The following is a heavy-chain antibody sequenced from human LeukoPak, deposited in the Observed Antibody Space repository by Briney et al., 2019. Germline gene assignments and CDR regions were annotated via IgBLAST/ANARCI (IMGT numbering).Heavy chain of an antibody. D-gene: IGHD5-18*01. V-gene: IGHV1-2*02. CDR2: NNPNSGGT. CDR3: ARGDRRTLWAPLDY. J-gene: IGHJ4*02. Sequence: ASVKVSCKASGYTFTGHYIYWVRQAPGQGLEWLGWNNPNSGGTDYAQNFQGRVTMTRDTSISTAYMELSRLRSDDTAMYFCARGDRRTLWAPLDYWGQGTLVTVSS. CDR1: GYTFTGHY.